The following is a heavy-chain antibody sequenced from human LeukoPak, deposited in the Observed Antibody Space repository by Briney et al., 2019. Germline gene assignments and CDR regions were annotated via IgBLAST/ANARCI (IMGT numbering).Heavy chain of an antibody. CDR1: GFTFSXYA. J-gene: IGHJ3*02. D-gene: IGHD3-22*01. V-gene: IGHV3-23*01. CDR2: ITGSGGST. Sequence: GGXXRXXCAASGFTFSXYAXSWVXQAPGKXXXXXSAITGSGGSTYYADSVKGRFTISRDNSKNTLYLQMNSLRAEDTAIYYCAKIITMIVAVYDDAFDIWGQGTMVTVSS. CDR3: AKIITMIVAVYDDAFDI.